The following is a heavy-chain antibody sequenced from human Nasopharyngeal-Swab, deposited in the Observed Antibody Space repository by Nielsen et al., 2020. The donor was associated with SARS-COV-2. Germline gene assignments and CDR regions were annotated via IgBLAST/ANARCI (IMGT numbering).Heavy chain of an antibody. V-gene: IGHV3-21*01. Sequence: GRQAPGKGLEWVSSISSSSSYIYYADSVKGRFTISRDNAKNSLYLQMNSLRAEDTAVYYCARDNHCSSTSCYLWFSAYYYYMDVWGKGTTVTVSS. J-gene: IGHJ6*03. CDR2: ISSSSSYI. D-gene: IGHD2-2*01. CDR3: ARDNHCSSTSCYLWFSAYYYYMDV.